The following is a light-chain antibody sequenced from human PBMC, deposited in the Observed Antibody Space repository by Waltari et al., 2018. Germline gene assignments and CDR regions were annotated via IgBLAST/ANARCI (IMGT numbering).Light chain of an antibody. V-gene: IGKV1-5*03. J-gene: IGKJ2*01. CDR3: QQYNSHST. Sequence: DVQMTQSPSTLSASVGDRVTITCRASQSISSWLAWYQQKPGKAPKLLIYKASTLAGGVPSRFSGFGSGTEFTLIISSLQPDDLATYYCQQYNSHSTFGQGTKL. CDR2: KAS. CDR1: QSISSW.